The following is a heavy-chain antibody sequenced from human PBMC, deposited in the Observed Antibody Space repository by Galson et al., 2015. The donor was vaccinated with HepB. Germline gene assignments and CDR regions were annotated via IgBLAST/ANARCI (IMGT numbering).Heavy chain of an antibody. CDR1: GFTFSSYS. V-gene: IGHV3-21*01. Sequence: SLRLSCAASGFTFSSYSMNWVRQAPGKGLEWVSSISSSSSYIYYADSVKGRFTISRDNAKDSLYLQMNSLGAEDTAVYYCARPSGPGGGSYVIRYVDYWGQGTLVTVSS. J-gene: IGHJ4*02. CDR2: ISSSSSYI. D-gene: IGHD1-26*01. CDR3: ARPSGPGGGSYVIRYVDY.